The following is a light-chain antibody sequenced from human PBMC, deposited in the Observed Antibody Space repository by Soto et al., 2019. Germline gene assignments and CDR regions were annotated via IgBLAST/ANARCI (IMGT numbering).Light chain of an antibody. CDR1: QSVSSS. Sequence: EIVMTQSPATLSVSPGERATLSCRASQSVSSSLAWYQQKPGQAPRLLFYGASTRATGVPARFSGSGSGTEFTLTISSLQSEDLATYYCQQSYNAPFNFGPGTKVDIK. J-gene: IGKJ3*01. CDR3: QQSYNAPFN. V-gene: IGKV3-15*01. CDR2: GAS.